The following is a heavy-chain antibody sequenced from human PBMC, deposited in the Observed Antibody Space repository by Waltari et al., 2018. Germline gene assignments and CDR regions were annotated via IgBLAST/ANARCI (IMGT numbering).Heavy chain of an antibody. CDR1: GGFSGYY. CDR3: ARGDITMIPGPLLN. J-gene: IGHJ4*02. D-gene: IGHD3-22*01. Sequence: QVQLQQWGAGLLKPSETLSLTCAVYGGFSGYYWSWIRQPPGKGLEWIGEINHSGSTNYNPSLKSRVTISVDTSKNQFSLKLTSVTAADTAVYYCARGDITMIPGPLLNWGQGTLVTVSS. CDR2: INHSGST. V-gene: IGHV4-34*01.